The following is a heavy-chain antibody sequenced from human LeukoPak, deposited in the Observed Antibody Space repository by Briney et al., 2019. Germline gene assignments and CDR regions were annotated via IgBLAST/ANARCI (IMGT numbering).Heavy chain of an antibody. CDR3: ARDGPYYDFWSGYSTYYYMDV. CDR2: MNPNSGNT. V-gene: IGHV1-8*01. CDR1: GYTFTSYD. Sequence: ASVKVSCKASGYTFTSYDINWVRQATGQGLEWMGWMNPNSGNTGYAQKFQGRVTMTRNTSISTAYMELSSLRAEDTAVYYCARDGPYYDFWSGYSTYYYMDVWGKGTTVTVSS. J-gene: IGHJ6*03. D-gene: IGHD3-3*01.